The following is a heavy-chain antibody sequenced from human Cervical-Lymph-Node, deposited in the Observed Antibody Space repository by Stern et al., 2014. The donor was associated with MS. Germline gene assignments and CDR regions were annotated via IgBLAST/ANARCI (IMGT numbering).Heavy chain of an antibody. Sequence: VQLVESGADVKKPGASVKVSCKASSYTFSSYGIAWVRQAPGQGLEWMGLISGYDGDTNYAPKLQGRVTLTTDPSTRTAYMEIRSLRFDDTAVYYCARAYFDSYGLDVWGQGTTVTVSS. J-gene: IGHJ6*02. CDR1: SYTFSSYG. CDR3: ARAYFDSYGLDV. CDR2: ISGYDGDT. D-gene: IGHD3-9*01. V-gene: IGHV1-18*04.